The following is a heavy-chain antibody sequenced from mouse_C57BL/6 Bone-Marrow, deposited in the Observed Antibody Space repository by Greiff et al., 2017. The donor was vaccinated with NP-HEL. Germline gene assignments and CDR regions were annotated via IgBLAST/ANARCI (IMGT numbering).Heavy chain of an antibody. CDR1: GFTFSDYG. Sequence: EVKLVESGGGLVKPGGSLKLSCAASGFTFSDYGMHWVRQAPEKGLEWVAYISSGSSTIYYADTVKGRFTISRDNAKNTLFLQMTSLRSEDTAIYYCANTTVVGPWYFDVWGTGTTVTVSS. J-gene: IGHJ1*03. CDR3: ANTTVVGPWYFDV. CDR2: ISSGSSTI. V-gene: IGHV5-17*01. D-gene: IGHD1-1*01.